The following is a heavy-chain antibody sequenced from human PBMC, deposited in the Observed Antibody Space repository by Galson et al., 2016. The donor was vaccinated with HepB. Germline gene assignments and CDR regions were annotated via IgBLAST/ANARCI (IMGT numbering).Heavy chain of an antibody. Sequence: SESLSLTCNVSGGSIRNHYWSWIRQPPGKGLEWIGYIYQNGNTNFNPSLESRVGLSLDTSKNVVLLELRSVTASDPAVYFCAGGHVERGYCPSGVCRYWYFDLWGRGTLVTVSS. CDR3: AGGHVERGYCPSGVCRYWYFDL. J-gene: IGHJ2*01. D-gene: IGHD2-8*01. V-gene: IGHV4-59*03. CDR1: GGSIRNHY. CDR2: IYQNGNT.